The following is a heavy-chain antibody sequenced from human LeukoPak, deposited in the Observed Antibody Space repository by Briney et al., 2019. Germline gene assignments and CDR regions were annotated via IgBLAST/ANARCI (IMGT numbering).Heavy chain of an antibody. CDR2: ISSNGGST. D-gene: IGHD1-26*01. J-gene: IGHJ6*03. CDR1: GFTFSSYA. CDR3: ARALSEWELLSANYYYYMDV. Sequence: GGSLRLSCAASGFTFSSYAMHWVRQAPGKGLEYVSAISSNGGSTYYANSVKGRFTISRDNSKNTLYLQMGSLRAEDMAVYYCARALSEWELLSANYYYYMDVWGKGTTVTVSS. V-gene: IGHV3-64*01.